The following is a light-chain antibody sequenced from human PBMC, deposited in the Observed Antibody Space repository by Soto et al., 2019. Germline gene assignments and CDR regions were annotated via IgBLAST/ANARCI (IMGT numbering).Light chain of an antibody. Sequence: QSPLPLPVTLGQPASISCSCSRSLVYSDGNTSLNWFQQRPGQSPRRLIFEVSNRESGVPDRFCGSASGTDFTLNISRVEGKEVGISFWVQLTNRPYAFGQLANVAIK. J-gene: IGKJ1*01. CDR1: RSLVYSDGNTS. CDR2: EVS. CDR3: VQLTNRPYA. V-gene: IGKV2-30*01.